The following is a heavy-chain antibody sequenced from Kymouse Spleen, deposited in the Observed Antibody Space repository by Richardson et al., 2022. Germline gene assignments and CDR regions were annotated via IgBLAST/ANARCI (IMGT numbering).Heavy chain of an antibody. CDR1: GFTFSSYS. CDR3: ARDSAIGNYFDY. CDR2: ISSSSSYI. J-gene: IGHJ4*02. D-gene: IGHD3-10*01. Sequence: EVQLVESGGGLVKPGGSLRLSCAASGFTFSSYSMNWVRQAPGKGLEWVSSISSSSSYIYYADSVKGRFTISRDNAKNSLYLQMNSLRAEDTAVYYCARDSAIGNYFDYWGQGTLVTVSS. V-gene: IGHV3-21*03.